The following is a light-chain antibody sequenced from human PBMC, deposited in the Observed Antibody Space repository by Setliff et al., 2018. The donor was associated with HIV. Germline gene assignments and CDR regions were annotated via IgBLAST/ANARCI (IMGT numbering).Light chain of an antibody. CDR2: DVT. J-gene: IGLJ2*01. V-gene: IGLV2-14*03. Sequence: SVLAQPASVSGSPGQSITLSCTGTSSDVGSYNFVSWYQQHPGRAPKLMIYDVTKRPSGVSDRFSGSKSGNTASLTVSGLQADDEADYYCSSYAGSSNFVIFGGGTKVTVL. CDR1: SSDVGSYNF. CDR3: SSYAGSSNFVI.